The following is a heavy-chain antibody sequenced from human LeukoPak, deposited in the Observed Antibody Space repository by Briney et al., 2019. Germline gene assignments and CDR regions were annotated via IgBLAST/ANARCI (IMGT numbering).Heavy chain of an antibody. CDR2: IYSGGST. D-gene: IGHD2-15*01. CDR3: ARGYCSGSSCFYYHGMDV. J-gene: IGHJ6*02. CDR1: GFTFDDYA. V-gene: IGHV3-53*01. Sequence: GRSLRLSCAASGFTFDDYAMHWVRHAPGKGLEWVSVIYSGGSTYYADSVKGRFTISRDNSKNTLYLQMNSLRAEDTAVYYCARGYCSGSSCFYYHGMDVWGQGTTVTVSS.